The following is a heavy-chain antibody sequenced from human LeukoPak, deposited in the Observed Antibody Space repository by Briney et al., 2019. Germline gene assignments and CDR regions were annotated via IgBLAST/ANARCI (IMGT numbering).Heavy chain of an antibody. V-gene: IGHV1-18*04. CDR2: ISVYNGNT. Sequence: ASVKVSCKASGYTFTGYYMHWVRQAPGQGLEWMGWISVYNGNTNSAQKLQDRVTMTTDTSTSTAYMELRSLGSDDTAVYYCARDSRYSSGWYDYWGQGTLVTVSS. CDR3: ARDSRYSSGWYDY. D-gene: IGHD6-19*01. CDR1: GYTFTGYY. J-gene: IGHJ4*02.